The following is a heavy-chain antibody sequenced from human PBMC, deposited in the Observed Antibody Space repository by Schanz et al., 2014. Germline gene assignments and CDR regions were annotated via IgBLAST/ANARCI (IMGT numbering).Heavy chain of an antibody. CDR1: GFTFSSYW. Sequence: EVQLLESGGGLVQPGGSLRLSCAASGFTFSSYWMSWVRQAPGKGLEWVSTSASDTFYADSVKGRFTISRDNSQNTLYLEMNSLRVEDTAVYYCASHPSGWFIGHCDYWGQGTLVTVSS. CDR3: ASHPSGWFIGHCDY. D-gene: IGHD6-19*01. CDR2: TSASDT. J-gene: IGHJ4*02. V-gene: IGHV3-23*01.